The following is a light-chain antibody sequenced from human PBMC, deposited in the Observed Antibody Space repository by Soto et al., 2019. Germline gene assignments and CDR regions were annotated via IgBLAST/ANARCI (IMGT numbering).Light chain of an antibody. Sequence: DIQMTQSPSTLSASVGDRVTITCRASQSISMSLAWSQQKPGKAPKLLIYKASSLEIVVPPRFSGSISGTEFNLTISSLQPDEFATYYCQQYSTYSRAFGHGTKVEIK. CDR1: QSISMS. V-gene: IGKV1-5*03. J-gene: IGKJ1*01. CDR2: KAS. CDR3: QQYSTYSRA.